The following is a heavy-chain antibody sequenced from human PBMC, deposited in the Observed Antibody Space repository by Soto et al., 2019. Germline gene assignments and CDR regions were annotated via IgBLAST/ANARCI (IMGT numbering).Heavy chain of an antibody. D-gene: IGHD4-17*01. Sequence: PVGSLRLSCAASGFTFSSYGMHWVRQAPGKGLEWVAVIWYDGSNKYYADSVKGRFTISRDNSKNTLYLQMNSLRAEDTAVYYCAREMATVTTYAFDIWGQGTMVTV. V-gene: IGHV3-33*01. CDR2: IWYDGSNK. J-gene: IGHJ3*02. CDR3: AREMATVTTYAFDI. CDR1: GFTFSSYG.